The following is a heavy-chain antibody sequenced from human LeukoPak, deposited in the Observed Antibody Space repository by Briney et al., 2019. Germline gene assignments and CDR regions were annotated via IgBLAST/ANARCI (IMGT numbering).Heavy chain of an antibody. CDR1: GFTFSNAW. Sequence: GGSLRLSCAASGFTFSNAWMNWVRQAPGKGLEWVGRIKGKTDGGTTDYAAPVKGRFTISRDDSKNTLYLQMDSLRAEDTALYYCAKRVVVGATSPYSDFQDWGQGTLVTVSS. V-gene: IGHV3-15*07. J-gene: IGHJ1*01. CDR3: AKRVVVGATSPYSDFQD. CDR2: IKGKTDGGTT. D-gene: IGHD1-26*01.